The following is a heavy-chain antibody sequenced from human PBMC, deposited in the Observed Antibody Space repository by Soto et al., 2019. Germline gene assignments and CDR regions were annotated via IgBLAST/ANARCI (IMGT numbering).Heavy chain of an antibody. D-gene: IGHD2-2*02. CDR3: ARGERDVVVPAAIQATFDY. CDR1: GGSISSGGYY. J-gene: IGHJ4*02. V-gene: IGHV4-31*03. Sequence: SETLSLTCTVSGGSISSGGYYWSWIRQHPGKGLEWIGYIYYSGSTYYNPSLKSRVTISVDTSKNQFSLKLSSVTAADTAVYYCARGERDVVVPAAIQATFDYRGQGTLVTVSS. CDR2: IYYSGST.